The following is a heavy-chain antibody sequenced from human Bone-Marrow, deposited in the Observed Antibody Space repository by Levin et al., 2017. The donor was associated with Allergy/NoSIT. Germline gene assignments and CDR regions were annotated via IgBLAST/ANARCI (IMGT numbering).Heavy chain of an antibody. CDR2: IIPMFSTT. CDR1: GDTFSKYS. D-gene: IGHD5-12*01. CDR3: AKETYSGYTMNFDH. J-gene: IGHJ4*02. Sequence: SVKVSCKASGDTFSKYSITWVRQVPGQGLEWMGGIIPMFSTTNYAQKFQGRVTITADESTSTAYMELSTLTSEDTAVYFCAKETYSGYTMNFDHWGQGTLVTVSS. V-gene: IGHV1-69*13.